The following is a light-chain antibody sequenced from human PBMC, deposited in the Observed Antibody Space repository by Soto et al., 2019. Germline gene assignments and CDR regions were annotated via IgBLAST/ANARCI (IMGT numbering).Light chain of an antibody. Sequence: DIQMTQSPSSLSASVGDRVTITCRASQTIIRYLNWYQQKPGRAPNLLIYAASNLQSGVPSRFNGSASGTEFTLTISSLQPEDFATYYCQQSYSTLFSFGPGTKVEIK. J-gene: IGKJ3*01. V-gene: IGKV1-39*01. CDR2: AAS. CDR3: QQSYSTLFS. CDR1: QTIIRY.